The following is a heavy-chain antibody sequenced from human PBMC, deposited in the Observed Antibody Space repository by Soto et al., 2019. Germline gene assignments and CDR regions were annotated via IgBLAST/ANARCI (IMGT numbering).Heavy chain of an antibody. V-gene: IGHV3-23*01. CDR3: AKRATTVPTPGNYFDC. CDR1: GFSFGDYS. Sequence: GGSLRLSCAASGFSFGDYSMTWVRQAPGRGLEWVSTLTPAGTTFYADSVKGRFTISRDNYRNTLSLQMYNLRAEDTARYYCAKRATTVPTPGNYFDCWGQGTLVTASS. J-gene: IGHJ4*02. D-gene: IGHD2-15*01. CDR2: LTPAGTT.